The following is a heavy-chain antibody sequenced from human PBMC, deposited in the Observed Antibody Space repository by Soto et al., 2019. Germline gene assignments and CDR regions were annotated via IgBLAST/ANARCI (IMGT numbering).Heavy chain of an antibody. V-gene: IGHV3-7*01. J-gene: IGHJ4*02. CDR2: MNQGGNEK. D-gene: IGHD5-12*01. Sequence: EVQLVESGGNLVQPGGSLRLCCAATGFTFSNYWMSWVRQAPGRGLEWVANMNQGGNEKFYVDSVMGRFTISRDNAKNSLYLQMNGLRADDTAVYYCARDTSGYDGGSFDYWGQGTLVTVSS. CDR1: GFTFSNYW. CDR3: ARDTSGYDGGSFDY.